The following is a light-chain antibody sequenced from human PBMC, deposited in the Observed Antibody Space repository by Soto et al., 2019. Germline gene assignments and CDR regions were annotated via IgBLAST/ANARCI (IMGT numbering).Light chain of an antibody. Sequence: DIQMTQSPSSLSASVGDRVTITCRASQSISTYLNWYQHKSGRAPKLLIHAASSLQSGVPSRFSGSGSGTDFTLTIRGLQPADSATYYCQQTYSTLWTFGQGTNVEIK. CDR3: QQTYSTLWT. V-gene: IGKV1-39*01. CDR1: QSISTY. J-gene: IGKJ1*01. CDR2: AAS.